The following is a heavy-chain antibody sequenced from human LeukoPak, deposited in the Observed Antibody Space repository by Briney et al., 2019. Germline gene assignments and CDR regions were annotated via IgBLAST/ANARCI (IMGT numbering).Heavy chain of an antibody. J-gene: IGHJ4*02. V-gene: IGHV4-34*01. D-gene: IGHD6-13*01. CDR1: GGSFSGYY. CDR3: ARGRPGYSSSWLDY. CDR2: INHSGST. Sequence: PSETLSLTCAVYGGSFSGYYWSWIRQPPGKGLEWIGEINHSGSTNYNPSLKSRVTISVDTSKNQFSLKLSSMTAADTAVYYCARGRPGYSSSWLDYWGQGTLVTVSS.